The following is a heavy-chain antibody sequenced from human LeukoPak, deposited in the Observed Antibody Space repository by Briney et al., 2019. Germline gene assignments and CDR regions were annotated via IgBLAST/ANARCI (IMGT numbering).Heavy chain of an antibody. V-gene: IGHV3-74*03. J-gene: IGHJ6*02. CDR2: ITIDGSST. CDR1: GFTFSRYW. Sequence: GGSLRLSCAASGFTFSRYWMHWVRQAPGKGLVWVSRITIDGSSTTYADSVKGRFTISRDNAKDTLYLQMNSLRPEDTAVYYCTRDRFYAMDAWGQGTTVIVS. CDR3: TRDRFYAMDA.